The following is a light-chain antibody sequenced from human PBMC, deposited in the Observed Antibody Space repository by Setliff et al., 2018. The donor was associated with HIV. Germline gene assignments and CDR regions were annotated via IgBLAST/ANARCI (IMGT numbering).Light chain of an antibody. J-gene: IGKJ1*01. CDR3: QQYYSTPWT. CDR1: QSVLYSLNNKNY. CDR2: WAS. V-gene: IGKV4-1*01. Sequence: DIVMTQSPDSLAVSLGERATINCKSSQSVLYSLNNKNYLTWYQQKPGQPPKLLIYWASTRESGVPDRFSGSGSGTAFTLTISSLQAEDVAVYYCQQYYSTPWTFGQGTKVDIK.